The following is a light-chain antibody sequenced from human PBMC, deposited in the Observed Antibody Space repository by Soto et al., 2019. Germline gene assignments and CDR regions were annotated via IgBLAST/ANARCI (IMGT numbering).Light chain of an antibody. CDR2: LGS. Sequence: DMVMTQSPLSLPVTPGEPASISCRSSQSLLHSDGYNYVDWYLQKPGQSPQLLIFLGSHRASGVPARFTGSGSGIHFTLKISRVEDEAVGIYYCMQVLRAPPKFGQGTKVE. V-gene: IGKV2-28*01. J-gene: IGKJ1*01. CDR1: QSLLHSDGYNY. CDR3: MQVLRAPPK.